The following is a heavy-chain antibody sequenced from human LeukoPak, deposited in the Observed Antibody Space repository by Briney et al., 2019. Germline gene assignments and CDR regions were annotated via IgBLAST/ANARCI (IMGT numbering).Heavy chain of an antibody. D-gene: IGHD1-26*01. CDR3: AKDRLVGGSDRHPLDY. J-gene: IGHJ4*02. Sequence: GESLRLSCAASAFTSSSYTMTWVRQAPGKGLEWVSSISRSGDYIFYADSVRGRFTISRDNAKTSLYLQMTSLRAEDTAVYYCAKDRLVGGSDRHPLDYRGQGTLVTVSS. CDR1: AFTSSSYT. V-gene: IGHV3-21*01. CDR2: ISRSGDYI.